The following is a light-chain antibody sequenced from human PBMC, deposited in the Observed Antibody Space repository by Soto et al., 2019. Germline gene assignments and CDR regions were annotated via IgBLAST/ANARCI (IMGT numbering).Light chain of an antibody. V-gene: IGKV4-1*01. CDR3: QQYSSTPTWT. Sequence: DIVMTQSPDSLAVSLGERATINCKSSQSVLYSSNNKNYLAWYQQKPGQPPKLLIYWASTRESGVPDRFSGSGSGTDISLTISSLQAEDVAVNYCQQYSSTPTWTFGHGTKVEIK. J-gene: IGKJ1*01. CDR2: WAS. CDR1: QSVLYSSNNKNY.